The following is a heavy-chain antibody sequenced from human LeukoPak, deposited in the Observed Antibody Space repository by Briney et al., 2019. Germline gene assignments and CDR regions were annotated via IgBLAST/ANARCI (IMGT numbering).Heavy chain of an antibody. CDR1: GYPISGGYY. D-gene: IGHD3/OR15-3a*01. V-gene: IGHV4-38-2*02. CDR2: IYHTGKT. Sequence: SETLSLTCNVSGYPISGGYYWGWVRQPPGKTLEWIASIYHTGKTYDNPPLNSRATISVDTSKNQFFLKVASVTASDTAVYYCVNGQTYYHYYVDVWGTGTTVTVSS. J-gene: IGHJ6*03. CDR3: VNGQTYYHYYVDV.